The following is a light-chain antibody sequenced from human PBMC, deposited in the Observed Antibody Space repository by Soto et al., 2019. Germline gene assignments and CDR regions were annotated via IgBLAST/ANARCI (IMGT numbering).Light chain of an antibody. CDR3: QRYDDAPLT. V-gene: IGKV1-27*01. CDR1: QDISNY. J-gene: IGKJ4*01. CDR2: SAS. Sequence: DIQMTQSPSSLSASVGDRVTITCRASQDISNYLAWYQQKPGKVPQLLMYSASTLRPGVPSRFSGSGSGTDFTLTISSLQPEDGATYYCQRYDDAPLTFGGGTKVDIK.